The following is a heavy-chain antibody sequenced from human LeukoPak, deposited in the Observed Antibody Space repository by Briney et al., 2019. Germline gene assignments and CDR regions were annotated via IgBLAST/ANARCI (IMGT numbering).Heavy chain of an antibody. V-gene: IGHV4-31*03. J-gene: IGHJ6*03. Sequence: PSETLFLTCTVSSGSITSGGYYWNWIRQHPGKGLEWIGYIYYSGSTFYNPSLKSRVTMSVDTSKNQFSLKLSSVTAADTAVYYCARAPKGMTTVRYYYYYYMDVWGKGTTVTVSS. CDR2: IYYSGST. CDR1: SGSITSGGYY. CDR3: ARAPKGMTTVRYYYYYYMDV. D-gene: IGHD4-11*01.